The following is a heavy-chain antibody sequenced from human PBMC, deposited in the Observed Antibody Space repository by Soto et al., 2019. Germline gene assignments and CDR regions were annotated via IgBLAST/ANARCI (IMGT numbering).Heavy chain of an antibody. CDR1: GFTFSSYG. CDR3: AKDPRRVVFLRYYYMDV. D-gene: IGHD3-3*01. V-gene: IGHV3-30*18. J-gene: IGHJ6*03. Sequence: GGSLRLSCAASGFTFSSYGMHWVRQAPGKGLEWVAVISYDGSNKYYADSVKGRFTISRDNSKNTLYLQMNSLRAEDTAVYYCAKDPRRVVFLRYYYMDVWGKGTTVTVSS. CDR2: ISYDGSNK.